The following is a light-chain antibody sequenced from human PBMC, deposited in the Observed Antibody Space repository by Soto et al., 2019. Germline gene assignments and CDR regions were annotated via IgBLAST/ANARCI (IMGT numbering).Light chain of an antibody. Sequence: QSVLTQPPSASGSRGQSVTISCTGTSSDVGGYNYVSWYQQHPGKAPKLMIYEVSKRPSGVPDRFSGSKSGNTASLTVSGLQAEDEADYYCSSYAGSTVVFGGGTQLTVL. CDR1: SSDVGGYNY. CDR2: EVS. J-gene: IGLJ2*01. CDR3: SSYAGSTVV. V-gene: IGLV2-8*01.